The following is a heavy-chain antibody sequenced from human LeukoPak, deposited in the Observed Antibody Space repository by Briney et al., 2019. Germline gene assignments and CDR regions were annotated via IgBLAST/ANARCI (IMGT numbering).Heavy chain of an antibody. D-gene: IGHD3-22*01. Sequence: ASVKVSCKASGYTFTGYYMHWVRQAPGQGLEWMGWINPNSGGTNYAQKLQGRVTMTTDTSTSTAYMELRSLRSDDTAVYYCARDKYYYDSSGYHRYYMDVWGKGTTVTVSS. J-gene: IGHJ6*03. V-gene: IGHV1-2*02. CDR2: INPNSGGT. CDR1: GYTFTGYY. CDR3: ARDKYYYDSSGYHRYYMDV.